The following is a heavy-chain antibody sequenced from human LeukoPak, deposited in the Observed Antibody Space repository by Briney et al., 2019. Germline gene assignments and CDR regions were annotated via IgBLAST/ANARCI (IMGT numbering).Heavy chain of an antibody. CDR3: AKDLGDGYNFLSFDY. Sequence: GRSLRLTCAASGFTFDDYAMHWVRQAPGKGLEWVSGISWNSGSIDYADSVKGRFTISRDNAKNSLYLQMNSLRAEDTALYYCAKDLGDGYNFLSFDYWGQGTLVTVSS. D-gene: IGHD5-24*01. J-gene: IGHJ4*02. CDR2: ISWNSGSI. V-gene: IGHV3-9*01. CDR1: GFTFDDYA.